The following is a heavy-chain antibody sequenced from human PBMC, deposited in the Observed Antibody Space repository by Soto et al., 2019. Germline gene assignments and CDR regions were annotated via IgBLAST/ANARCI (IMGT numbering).Heavy chain of an antibody. Sequence: EVQLVESGGGLVKPGGSLRLSCAASGFTFSNYTMEWVRQAPGKVLDWLSFISRSSTNIFYADSVKGRFTVSRDNANNVLYMQIICLGTKDTAIYYWARYLNVAASNAYFYSAMDVWGQGTIVTVSS. V-gene: IGHV3-21*01. CDR3: ARYLNVAASNAYFYSAMDV. D-gene: IGHD6-19*01. J-gene: IGHJ6*02. CDR2: ISRSSTNI. CDR1: GFTFSNYT.